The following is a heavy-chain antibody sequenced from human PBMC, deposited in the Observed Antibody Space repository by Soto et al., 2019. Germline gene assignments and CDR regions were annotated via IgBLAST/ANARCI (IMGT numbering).Heavy chain of an antibody. D-gene: IGHD1-1*01. V-gene: IGHV1-8*01. CDR3: ARDSTGNTGYYYGMDV. J-gene: IGHJ6*02. CDR1: GHTFTSYD. CDR2: MNPNSGNT. Sequence: GASVKVSCKASGHTFTSYDINWVRQATGQGLEWMGWMNPNSGNTGYAQKFQGRVTMTRNTSISTAYMELSSLRSEDTAVYYCARDSTGNTGYYYGMDVWGQGTTVTVSS.